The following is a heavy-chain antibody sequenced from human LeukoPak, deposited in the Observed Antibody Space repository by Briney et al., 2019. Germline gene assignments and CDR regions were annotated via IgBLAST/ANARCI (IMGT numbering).Heavy chain of an antibody. CDR3: AKVGVWFGESHPSSGWFDP. CDR1: GFTFSSYA. V-gene: IGHV3-23*01. CDR2: ISGSGGST. D-gene: IGHD3-10*01. J-gene: IGHJ5*02. Sequence: DPGGSLRLSCAASGFTFSSYAMSWVRQAPGKGLEWVSAISGSGGSTYYADSVKGRFTISRDNSKNTLYLQMNSLRAEDTAVYYCAKVGVWFGESHPSSGWFDPWGQGTLVTVSS.